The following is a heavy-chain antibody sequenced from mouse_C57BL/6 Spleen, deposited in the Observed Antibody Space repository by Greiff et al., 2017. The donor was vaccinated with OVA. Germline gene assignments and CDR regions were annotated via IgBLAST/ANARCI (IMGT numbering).Heavy chain of an antibody. Sequence: EVKLVESGPELVKPGASVKIPCKASGYTFTDYNMDWVKQSHGKSLEWIGDINPNNGGTIYNQKFKGKATLTVDKSSSTAYMELRSLTSEDTAVYYCARNYGYFDVWGTGTTVTVSS. V-gene: IGHV1-18*01. J-gene: IGHJ1*03. CDR1: GYTFTDYN. CDR2: INPNNGGT. CDR3: ARNYGYFDV.